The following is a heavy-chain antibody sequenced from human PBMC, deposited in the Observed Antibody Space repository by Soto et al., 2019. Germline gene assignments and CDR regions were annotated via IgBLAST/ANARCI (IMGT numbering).Heavy chain of an antibody. CDR1: GFAFSSYS. CDR2: ISSSSSYI. Sequence: GGSLRLSCAASGFAFSSYSMNWVRQAPGKGLEWVSSISSSSSYIYYADSVKGRFTISRDNAKNSLYLQMNSLRAEDTAVYYCARGVLWFGELLRVEYYYGMDVWGQGTRVTVSS. CDR3: ARGVLWFGELLRVEYYYGMDV. J-gene: IGHJ6*02. D-gene: IGHD3-10*01. V-gene: IGHV3-21*01.